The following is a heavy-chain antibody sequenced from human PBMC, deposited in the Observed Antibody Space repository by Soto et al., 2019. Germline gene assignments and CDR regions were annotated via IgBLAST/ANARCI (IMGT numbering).Heavy chain of an antibody. J-gene: IGHJ1*01. CDR3: LIEGRTSGWYGYFQH. V-gene: IGHV3-15*01. D-gene: IGHD6-19*01. Sequence: GGSLRLSCAASGFSLTNAWMSCVRQAPGKGLEWVGRIKSKSDGGTTDCAEPVKGRFTISRDDSRNTLYLQMNSLIAEDTAVYYCLIEGRTSGWYGYFQHWGQGA. CDR2: IKSKSDGGTT. CDR1: GFSLTNAW.